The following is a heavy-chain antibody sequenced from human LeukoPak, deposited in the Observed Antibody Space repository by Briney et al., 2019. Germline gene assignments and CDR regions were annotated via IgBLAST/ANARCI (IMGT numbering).Heavy chain of an antibody. CDR3: ARVEQLVRNYYFDY. V-gene: IGHV4-59*01. J-gene: IGHJ4*02. CDR1: GGSISSYY. CDR2: IYYSGST. D-gene: IGHD6-6*01. Sequence: PSETLSLTCTVSGGSISSYYWSWIRQPPGKGLEWIGYIYYSGSTNYNPSLKSRVTVSVDTSKNQFSLKLSSVTAADTAVYYCARVEQLVRNYYFDYWGQGTLVTVSS.